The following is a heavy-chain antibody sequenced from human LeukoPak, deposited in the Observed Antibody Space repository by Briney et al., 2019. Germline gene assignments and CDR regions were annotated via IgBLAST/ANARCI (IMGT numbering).Heavy chain of an antibody. CDR2: INTDGGST. CDR1: GFTFSSYA. D-gene: IGHD2-2*02. J-gene: IGHJ4*02. V-gene: IGHV3-74*01. CDR3: GRGFSIVPAGIPDY. Sequence: PGGSLRLSCAASGFTFSSYAMSWVRQAPGKGLVWVSRINTDGGSTTYADSAKGRFTISRDDAKNTLYLQMNSLRAEDTAVYYCGRGFSIVPAGIPDYWGLGTLVTVSS.